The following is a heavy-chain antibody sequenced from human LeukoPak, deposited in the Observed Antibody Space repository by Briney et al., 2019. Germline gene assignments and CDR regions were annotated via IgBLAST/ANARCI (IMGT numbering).Heavy chain of an antibody. V-gene: IGHV1-69*08. CDR1: GGTFRSHI. CDR2: IIPVIDSA. J-gene: IGHJ5*02. CDR3: TRVNLRGSQYNWFDP. Sequence: SVKVSCKTSGGTFRSHIFRWVRQAPGQGLEWMGRIIPVIDSAKYAQKFQDRITITADTSTGTAYLHLTSLTSEDTAIYYCTRVNLRGSQYNWFDPWGQGTLVTVSS. D-gene: IGHD1-26*01.